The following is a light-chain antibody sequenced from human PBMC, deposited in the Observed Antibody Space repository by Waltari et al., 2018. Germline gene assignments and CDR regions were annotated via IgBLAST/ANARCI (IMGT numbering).Light chain of an antibody. CDR2: GAS. J-gene: IGKJ4*01. CDR3: QKYNSVPLT. V-gene: IGKV1-27*01. CDR1: QGIGNY. Sequence: DIQMTQSPSSLSAAVEDRVTITCRARQGIGNYLAWYQQKPGKAPKLLIYGASTLQSGVPSRFSGSGSGTDFTLTISRLQPEDVATYYCQKYNSVPLTFGGGTKVEIK.